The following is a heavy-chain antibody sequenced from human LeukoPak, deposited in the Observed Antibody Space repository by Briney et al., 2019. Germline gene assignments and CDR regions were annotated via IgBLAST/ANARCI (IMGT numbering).Heavy chain of an antibody. CDR1: GFTFTTYG. D-gene: IGHD3-10*02. CDR2: IWYDGSNK. Sequence: GGSLRLSCAASGFTFTTYGMHWVRQAPGKGLEWVAIIWYDGSNKYSADSVKGRFTISRDNSKNTLYLQMSSLRAEDTAVYYCARHSLGSGNYVDYWGQGTLVTVSS. CDR3: ARHSLGSGNYVDY. V-gene: IGHV3-33*01. J-gene: IGHJ4*02.